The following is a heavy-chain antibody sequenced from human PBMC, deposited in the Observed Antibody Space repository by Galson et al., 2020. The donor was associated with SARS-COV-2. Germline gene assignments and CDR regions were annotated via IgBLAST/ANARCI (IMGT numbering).Heavy chain of an antibody. CDR1: GYTFTGYY. D-gene: IGHD3-10*01. CDR3: ARDIGFGELLNWFDP. J-gene: IGHJ5*02. CDR2: INPNSGGT. V-gene: IGHV1-2*06. Sequence: ASVKVSCKASGYTFTGYYMHWVRQAPGQGLEWMGRINPNSGGTNSAQKFQGRVTMTRDTSISTAYMELSRLRSDDTAVYYCARDIGFGELLNWFDPWGQGTLVTVSS.